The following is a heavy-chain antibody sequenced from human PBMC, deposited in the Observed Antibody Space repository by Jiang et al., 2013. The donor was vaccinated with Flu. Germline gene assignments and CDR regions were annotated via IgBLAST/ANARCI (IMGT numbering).Heavy chain of an antibody. V-gene: IGHV4-39*01. Sequence: LLKPSETLSLTCSVSGDSISSSNNYWGWIRQPPGKGLEWIGSIYYTGSTYYNPSLKSRVTISVDTSTNQFSLKLTSVTAADTAVYYCARLLKPVGFDPWGQGTLVTVSS. CDR3: ARLLKPVGFDP. D-gene: IGHD1-26*01. J-gene: IGHJ5*02. CDR1: GDSISSSNNY. CDR2: IYYTGST.